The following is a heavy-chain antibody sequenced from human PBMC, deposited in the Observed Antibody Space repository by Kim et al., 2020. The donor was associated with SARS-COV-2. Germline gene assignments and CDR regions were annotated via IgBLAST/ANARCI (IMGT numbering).Heavy chain of an antibody. D-gene: IGHD3-10*01. Sequence: ASVKVSCKASGYTFTSYAMHWVRQAPGQRLEWMGWINAGNGNTKYSQKFQGRVTITRETPPSTAYMDWRTRRPEDTPGYYCGRVGITGGGSGVAYWGQGT. CDR3: GRVGITGGGSGVAY. J-gene: IGHJ4*02. V-gene: IGHV1-3*01. CDR2: INAGNGNT. CDR1: GYTFTSYA.